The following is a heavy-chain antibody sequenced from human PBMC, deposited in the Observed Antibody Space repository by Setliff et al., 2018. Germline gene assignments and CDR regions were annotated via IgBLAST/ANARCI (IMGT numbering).Heavy chain of an antibody. J-gene: IGHJ5*02. V-gene: IGHV1-18*01. CDR3: VRLVRYCSKTACQRISGEEP. D-gene: IGHD3-10*01. Sequence: ASVKVSCKASGYSFSESIVSWVRQAPGLGLEWMGWISAYNGMTHSAQNFQGRVTPTTDTSTNMGYLEVRGLTSDDTALYYCVRLVRYCSKTACQRISGEEPWGQGTQVTVSS. CDR2: ISAYNGMT. CDR1: GYSFSESI.